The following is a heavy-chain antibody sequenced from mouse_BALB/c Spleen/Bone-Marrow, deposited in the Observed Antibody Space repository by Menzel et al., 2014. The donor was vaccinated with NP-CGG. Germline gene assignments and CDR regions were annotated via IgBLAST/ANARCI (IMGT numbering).Heavy chain of an antibody. CDR3: AKVTTGFAY. Sequence: VQLVESGAELVRPGSSVKISCKASGYAFSSHWVIWVKQRPGQGLEWVGQIYPGDGDTNYNGKFKDKVTLTADKSSSAAYMRLSSRTSEDSAVYFCAKVTTGFAYWGQGTLVTVSA. J-gene: IGHJ3*01. CDR1: GYAFSSHW. V-gene: IGHV1-80*01. D-gene: IGHD2-2*01. CDR2: IYPGDGDT.